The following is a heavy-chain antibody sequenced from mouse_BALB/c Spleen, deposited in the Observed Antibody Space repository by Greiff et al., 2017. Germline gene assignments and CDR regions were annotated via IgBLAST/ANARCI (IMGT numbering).Heavy chain of an antibody. V-gene: IGHV7-3*02. J-gene: IGHJ3*01. CDR3: ARDGDYDWFAY. CDR2: IRNKANGYTT. D-gene: IGHD2-4*01. CDR1: GFTFTDYY. Sequence: EVKLLESGGGLVQPGGSLRLSCATSGFTFTDYYMSWVRQPPGKALEWLGFIRNKANGYTTEYSASVKGRFTISRDNSQSILYLQMNTLRAEDSATYYCARDGDYDWFAYWGQGTLVTVSA.